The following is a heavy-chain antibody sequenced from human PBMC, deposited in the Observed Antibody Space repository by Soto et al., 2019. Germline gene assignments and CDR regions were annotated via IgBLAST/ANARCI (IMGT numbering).Heavy chain of an antibody. J-gene: IGHJ5*02. V-gene: IGHV1-58*02. CDR2: IVVGSGNT. D-gene: IGHD1-26*01. CDR3: ARASGSSHWFDP. CDR1: GFTFTSSA. Sequence: SVKVSCKASGFTFTSSAMQWVRQARGQRLEWIGWIVVGSGNTNYAQKFQGRVTITRDTSTSTAYMELRSLRSDDTAVYYCARASGSSHWFDPWGQGTLVTVSS.